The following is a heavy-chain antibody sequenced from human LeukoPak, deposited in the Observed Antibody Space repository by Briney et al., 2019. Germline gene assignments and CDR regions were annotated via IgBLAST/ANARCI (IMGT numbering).Heavy chain of an antibody. Sequence: GGSLRLSCAASGFTFSSYAVHWVRQAPGKGLEWVAVIGHDGSTKHYADSVKCRFTISRDNSKNTLYLQMNSLRAEDTAVYYCAKDLAPSPYYYDSSGYYGADFWGQGTLVIVSS. V-gene: IGHV3-33*06. J-gene: IGHJ4*02. CDR2: IGHDGSTK. CDR3: AKDLAPSPYYYDSSGYYGADF. D-gene: IGHD3-22*01. CDR1: GFTFSSYA.